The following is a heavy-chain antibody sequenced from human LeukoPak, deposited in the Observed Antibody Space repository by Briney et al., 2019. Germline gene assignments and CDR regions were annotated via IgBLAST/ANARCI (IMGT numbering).Heavy chain of an antibody. CDR2: INPDTGDK. CDR1: GYTFTNYH. CDR3: ARTTSMTASGYDY. V-gene: IGHV1-8*03. D-gene: IGHD2-21*02. Sequence: SVKVSCEASGYTFTNYHINWVRQASGQGLEWMTWINPDTGDKGYARKFQDRVTITTDTSISTAYMELSSLSSEDTAVYFCARTTSMTASGYDYWGQGTLVSVSS. J-gene: IGHJ4*02.